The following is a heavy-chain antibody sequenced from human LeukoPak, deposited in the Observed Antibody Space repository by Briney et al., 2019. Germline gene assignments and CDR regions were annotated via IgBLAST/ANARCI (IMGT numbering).Heavy chain of an antibody. V-gene: IGHV3-7*01. D-gene: IGHD1-14*01. CDR2: IKEDGSER. CDR3: ATAGDLNWFDP. J-gene: IGHJ5*02. CDR1: GFSFSNFW. Sequence: GGSLRLSCETSGFSFSNFWMSWVRQAPGKGREGVANIKEDGSERYYLGSVEGRFAISRDNAKNSLYLQMNSMRAEDTAVYYCATAGDLNWFDPRGQGTLVIVSS.